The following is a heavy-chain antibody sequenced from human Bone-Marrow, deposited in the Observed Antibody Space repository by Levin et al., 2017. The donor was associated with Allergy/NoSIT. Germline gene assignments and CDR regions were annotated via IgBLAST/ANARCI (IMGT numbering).Heavy chain of an antibody. CDR1: FFSLSTSGMC. CDR2: IDWDDDK. V-gene: IGHV2-70*01. CDR3: ARSIGFAGRSPEAFDI. J-gene: IGHJ3*02. Sequence: SFPPLFPPPPPLPLPFPFSFFSLSTSGMCVSWIRQPPGKALEWLALIDWDDDKYYSPSLPTRLTISKDTSKNQVVLTMTNMDPVDTATYYCARSIGFAGRSPEAFDIWGQGTMVTVSS. D-gene: IGHD3-10*01.